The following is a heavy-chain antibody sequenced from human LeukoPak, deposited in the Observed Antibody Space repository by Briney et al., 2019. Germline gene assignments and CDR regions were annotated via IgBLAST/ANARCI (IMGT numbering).Heavy chain of an antibody. CDR2: INEDGSGK. J-gene: IGHJ6*04. V-gene: IGHV3-7*01. CDR3: ARDDGDV. CDR1: GFTFSNYW. Sequence: GGSLRLSCVSSGFTFSNYWMKWVRQAPGKGLEWVTSINEDGSGKFSVGSVKDRITISRDNTRNSLDLQINSLTVEDTAIYYCARDDGDVWGTGTTVTVSS.